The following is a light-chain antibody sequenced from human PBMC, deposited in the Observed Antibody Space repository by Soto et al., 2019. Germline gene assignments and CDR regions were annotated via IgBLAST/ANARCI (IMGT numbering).Light chain of an antibody. CDR3: CSYAGSSTL. CDR1: SSDVGSYNL. J-gene: IGLJ2*01. Sequence: QSALTQPASVSGSPGQSITISRTGTSSDVGSYNLVSWYQQHPGKPPKLMIYEVSKRPSGVSNRFSGSKSGNTASLTISGLQAGDEADYYCCSYAGSSTLFGGGTQLTVL. V-gene: IGLV2-23*02. CDR2: EVS.